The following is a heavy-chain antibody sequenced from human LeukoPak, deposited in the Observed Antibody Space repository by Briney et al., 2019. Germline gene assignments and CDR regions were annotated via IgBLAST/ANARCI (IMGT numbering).Heavy chain of an antibody. CDR2: SSSSGSTI. D-gene: IGHD5-12*01. CDR3: ARGSLHSAYGFDY. J-gene: IGHJ4*02. V-gene: IGHV3-11*04. Sequence: PGGSLRLSCAASGFTFSDYYMNWVRQAPGKGLEWVSHSSSSGSTIYYAGSVKGRFTIARDNAKNSVYLQMNSLRAEDTAVYYCARGSLHSAYGFDYWGQGTLVTVSS. CDR1: GFTFSDYY.